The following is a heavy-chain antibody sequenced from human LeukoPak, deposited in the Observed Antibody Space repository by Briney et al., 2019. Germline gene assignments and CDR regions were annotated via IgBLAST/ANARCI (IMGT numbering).Heavy chain of an antibody. V-gene: IGHV1-24*01. Sequence: ASVKVSCKVSGYTLTELSMHWVRQAPGKGLEWMGGFDPEDGETIYAQKFKGRVTMTEDTSTDTAYMEVSSLRSEDTAVYYCALGGGLRGWFDPWGQGTLVTVSS. CDR3: ALGGGLRGWFDP. D-gene: IGHD2-15*01. CDR1: GYTLTELS. J-gene: IGHJ5*02. CDR2: FDPEDGET.